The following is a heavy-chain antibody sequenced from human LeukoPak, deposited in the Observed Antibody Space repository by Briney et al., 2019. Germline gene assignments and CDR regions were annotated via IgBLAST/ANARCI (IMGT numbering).Heavy chain of an antibody. J-gene: IGHJ6*03. Sequence: PSETLSLTCTVSGYSISSGHYWGWIRPPPGKGLEWIGSMYHSGSTYYNPPLKSRVTISEDTSKSQFSLKMTSVTAADTAVYYCARVSDPTTSGWYRGYYYYYMDVWGKGTTVTVSS. D-gene: IGHD6-19*01. CDR3: ARVSDPTTSGWYRGYYYYYMDV. CDR2: MYHSGST. CDR1: GYSISSGHY. V-gene: IGHV4-38-2*02.